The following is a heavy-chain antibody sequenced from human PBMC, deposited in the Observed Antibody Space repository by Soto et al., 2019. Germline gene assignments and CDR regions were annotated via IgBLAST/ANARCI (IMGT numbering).Heavy chain of an antibody. D-gene: IGHD6-13*01. CDR3: AKGSGSQSSTDYFDY. CDR1: SFSFSSYA. Sequence: GGLLRLSSAASSFSFSSYAVSWVRQAPGKGLEWVSAVSGSGSSTYYADSVKGRFTISRDNSKNTLYLQMNSLRAEDTAVYYCAKGSGSQSSTDYFDYWGQGTQVTVSS. V-gene: IGHV3-23*01. CDR2: VSGSGSST. J-gene: IGHJ4*02.